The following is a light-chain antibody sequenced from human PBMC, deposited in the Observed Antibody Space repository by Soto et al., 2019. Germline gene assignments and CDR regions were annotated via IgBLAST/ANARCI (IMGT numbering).Light chain of an antibody. Sequence: LTQPPSVSGAPGQRVTISCTGSSSNIGAGYDVHWYQQLPGTAPKLPIYGNSNRPSGVPDRFSGSKSGTSASLAITGLQAEDEADYYCQSYDSSLSVYVFGTGTKVTVL. CDR2: GNS. CDR3: QSYDSSLSVYV. CDR1: SSNIGAGYD. V-gene: IGLV1-40*01. J-gene: IGLJ1*01.